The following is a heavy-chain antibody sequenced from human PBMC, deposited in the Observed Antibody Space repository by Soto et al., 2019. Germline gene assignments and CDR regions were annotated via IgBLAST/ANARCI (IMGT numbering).Heavy chain of an antibody. J-gene: IGHJ4*02. V-gene: IGHV1-69*08. CDR1: RGTFSSYT. CDR3: TRDTSRIAGAGTGY. CDR2: IIPILSIA. Sequence: QVQLVQSGAEVKKPGSSVKVSCKASRGTFSSYTISWVRQAPGQGLEWMGRIIPILSIANYAQKFQGRVTXXAXKXXSTDYMELRSLRSEDTAVYYFTRDTSRIAGAGTGYWGQGTLVSVSS. D-gene: IGHD6-19*01.